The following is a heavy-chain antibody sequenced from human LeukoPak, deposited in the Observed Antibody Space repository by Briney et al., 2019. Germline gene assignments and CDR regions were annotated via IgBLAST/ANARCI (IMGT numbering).Heavy chain of an antibody. D-gene: IGHD4-17*01. J-gene: IGHJ4*02. CDR3: ARTKPLRVWLFDY. CDR2: IYHSGNT. Sequence: TETLSLTCTVSGGSISSSSYYWGWIRQPPGKGLEWIGSIYHSGNTNYNPSLKSRVTISVDTSKNQFSLRLTSVTAADTAVYYCARTKPLRVWLFDYWGQGTLVTVSS. CDR1: GGSISSSSYY. V-gene: IGHV4-39*07.